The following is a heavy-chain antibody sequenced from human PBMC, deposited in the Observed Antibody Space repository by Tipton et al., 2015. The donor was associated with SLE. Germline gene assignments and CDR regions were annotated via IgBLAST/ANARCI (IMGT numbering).Heavy chain of an antibody. V-gene: IGHV3-30*18. CDR1: GFTFSSYG. CDR3: AKDRAYCGGDCFPGYFDY. D-gene: IGHD2-21*01. J-gene: IGHJ4*02. Sequence: SLRLSCAASGFTFSSYGMHWVRQAPGKGLEWVAVISYDGSNKYYADSVKGRFTISRDNSKNTLYLQMNSLRAEDTAVYYCAKDRAYCGGDCFPGYFDYWGQGTLVTVSS. CDR2: ISYDGSNK.